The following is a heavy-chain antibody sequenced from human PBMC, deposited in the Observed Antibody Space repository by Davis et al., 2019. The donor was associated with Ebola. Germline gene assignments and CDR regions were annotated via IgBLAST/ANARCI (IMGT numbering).Heavy chain of an antibody. D-gene: IGHD4-11*01. Sequence: ESLKIPCAAPGFTFSIFAMNWVRQAPGKGLEWVSAISGSGGRTNYADSVKGRFTISRDTSKNTLVLQMDSLGADDTAVYYCVKSPPRTVGYFDFWGQGTLVTVSS. CDR2: ISGSGGRT. CDR1: GFTFSIFA. CDR3: VKSPPRTVGYFDF. J-gene: IGHJ4*02. V-gene: IGHV3-23*01.